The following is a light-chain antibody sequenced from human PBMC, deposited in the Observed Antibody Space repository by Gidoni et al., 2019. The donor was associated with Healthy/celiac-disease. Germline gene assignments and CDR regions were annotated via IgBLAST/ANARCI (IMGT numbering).Light chain of an antibody. Sequence: ESVLTQSPGTLTLSPGERATLSCRASQSVSSSYFAWYQQKPGQAPQLLIYGASSRATGIPDRFSGSGSGTDFTLTISRLEPEEFAVYYCQQYGSSPPVTFGGGTKVEIK. V-gene: IGKV3-20*01. CDR3: QQYGSSPPVT. J-gene: IGKJ4*01. CDR2: GAS. CDR1: QSVSSSY.